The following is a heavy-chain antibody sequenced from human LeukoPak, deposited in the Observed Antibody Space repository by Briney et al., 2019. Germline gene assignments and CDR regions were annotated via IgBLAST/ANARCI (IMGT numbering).Heavy chain of an antibody. Sequence: QTGGSLRLSCAASGFTFSNYWMSWVRQTPGEALEWVSYISSSGSTIYYADSVKGRFTISRDNAKNSLYLQMNSLRAEDTAVYYCARVSMEGDYWGQGTLVTVSS. CDR3: ARVSMEGDY. J-gene: IGHJ4*02. CDR2: ISSSGSTI. CDR1: GFTFSNYW. V-gene: IGHV3-48*04. D-gene: IGHD2-21*01.